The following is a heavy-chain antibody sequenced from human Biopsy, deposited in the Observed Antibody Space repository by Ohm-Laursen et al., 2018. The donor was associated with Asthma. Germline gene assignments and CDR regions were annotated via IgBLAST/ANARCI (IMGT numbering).Heavy chain of an antibody. CDR1: GGTFSNFA. J-gene: IGHJ6*02. D-gene: IGHD6-19*01. V-gene: IGHV1-69*01. Sequence: SSVKVSCKAPGGTFSNFAISWVRQAPGQGLEWLGGIMTVFGKTNYAQKLQGRVTITADESTSTAYMEVTSLRSEDTAIYYCARCQVGYSSGWSLLLKKIYYSGMDVWGQGNPGHRLL. CDR2: IMTVFGKT. CDR3: ARCQVGYSSGWSLLLKKIYYSGMDV.